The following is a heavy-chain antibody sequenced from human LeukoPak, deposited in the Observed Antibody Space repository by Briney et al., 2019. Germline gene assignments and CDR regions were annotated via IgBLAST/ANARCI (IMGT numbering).Heavy chain of an antibody. Sequence: RASETLSLTCTVSGGSISSYYWSWIRQPPGKGLEWIGYIYYSGSTNYNPSLKSRVTISVDTSKNQFSLKLNSVTAADTAVYYCARYHMVNRGVNWFDPWGQGILVTVSS. J-gene: IGHJ5*02. CDR3: ARYHMVNRGVNWFDP. V-gene: IGHV4-59*08. CDR2: IYYSGST. D-gene: IGHD3-10*01. CDR1: GGSISSYY.